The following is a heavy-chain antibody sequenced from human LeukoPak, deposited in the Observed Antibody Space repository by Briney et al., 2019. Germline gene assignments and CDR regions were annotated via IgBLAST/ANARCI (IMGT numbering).Heavy chain of an antibody. CDR3: ARGTMVRGVIEY. J-gene: IGHJ4*02. CDR2: TNPNSGGT. CDR1: GYTFTGYY. D-gene: IGHD3-10*01. Sequence: ASVKVSCKASGYTFTGYYMHWVRQAPGQGLEWMGWTNPNSGGTNYAQKFQGRVTMTRDTSISTAYMELSRLRSDDTAVYYCARGTMVRGVIEYWGQGTLVTVSS. V-gene: IGHV1-2*02.